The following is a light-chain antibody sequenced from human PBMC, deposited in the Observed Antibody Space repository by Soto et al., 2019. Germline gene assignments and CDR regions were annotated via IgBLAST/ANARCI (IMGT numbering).Light chain of an antibody. CDR2: GAS. CDR1: QSGSSSY. Sequence: EIGLTQSPGTLSLSPGERATLSCRASQSGSSSYLAWYQQKPGQAPRLRIDGASSRATGIPDRFSGSVSGTDFTLTISRVEPEDFLVYYCQQYGRFFGPGPKVDIK. CDR3: QQYGRF. J-gene: IGKJ3*01. V-gene: IGKV3-20*01.